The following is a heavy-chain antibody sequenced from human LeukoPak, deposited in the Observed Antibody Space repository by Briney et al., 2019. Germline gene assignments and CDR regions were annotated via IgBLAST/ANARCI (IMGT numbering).Heavy chain of an antibody. V-gene: IGHV4-39*01. J-gene: IGHJ4*02. D-gene: IGHD3-3*01. Sequence: SETLSLTCTVSGDSISSSSYSWAWIRQPPGKGLEWIGNIFYSGSTYYNPSLKSRLTISVDTSKNQFSLRLSSVTAADTAVYYCARLGSGYYDHWGQGTLVTVSS. CDR1: GDSISSSSYS. CDR3: ARLGSGYYDH. CDR2: IFYSGST.